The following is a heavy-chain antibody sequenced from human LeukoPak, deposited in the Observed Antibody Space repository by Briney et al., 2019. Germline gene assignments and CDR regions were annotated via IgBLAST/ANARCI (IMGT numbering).Heavy chain of an antibody. Sequence: SETLSLTCTVSGGSISRYYWSWIRQAPGKGLEWIGYIYYSGSTNYNPSLKSRVTISVDTSKNQFSLKLNSVTAADTAVYYCARLANYDFWNGPYPHDAFDIWGQGTMVTGSS. CDR2: IYYSGST. J-gene: IGHJ3*02. CDR1: GGSISRYY. CDR3: ARLANYDFWNGPYPHDAFDI. V-gene: IGHV4-59*08. D-gene: IGHD3/OR15-3a*01.